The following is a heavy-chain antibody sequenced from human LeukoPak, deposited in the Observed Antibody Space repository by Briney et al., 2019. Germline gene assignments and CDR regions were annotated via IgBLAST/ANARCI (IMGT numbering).Heavy chain of an antibody. V-gene: IGHV1-18*01. CDR3: ARYCSSTSCPPPYYYYGMDV. J-gene: IGHJ6*02. CDR1: GGTFSSYA. Sequence: ASVKVSCKASGGTFSSYAISWVRQAPGQGLEWMGWISAYNGNTNYAQKLQGRVTMTTDTSTSTAYMELRSLRSDDTAVYYCARYCSSTSCPPPYYYYGMDVWGQGTTVTVSS. CDR2: ISAYNGNT. D-gene: IGHD2-2*01.